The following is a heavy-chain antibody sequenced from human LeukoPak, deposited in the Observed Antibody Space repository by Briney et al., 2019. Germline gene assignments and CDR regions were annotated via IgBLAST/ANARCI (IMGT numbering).Heavy chain of an antibody. Sequence: PSETLSLTCAVYGGSFSGYYWSWIRQPPGKGLEWIGEINHSGSTNYNPSLKSRVTISVDTSKNQFSLKLSSVTAADTAVYYCARSFGYDYVWGRYRYTGGPIDYWGQGTLVTVSS. V-gene: IGHV4-34*01. D-gene: IGHD3-16*02. CDR1: GGSFSGYY. CDR2: INHSGST. CDR3: ARSFGYDYVWGRYRYTGGPIDY. J-gene: IGHJ4*02.